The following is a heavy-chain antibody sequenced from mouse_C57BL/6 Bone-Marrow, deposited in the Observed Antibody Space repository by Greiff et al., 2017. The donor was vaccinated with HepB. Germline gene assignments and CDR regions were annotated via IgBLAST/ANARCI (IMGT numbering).Heavy chain of an antibody. CDR3: ARCSPSYDTMDY. J-gene: IGHJ4*01. D-gene: IGHD2-3*01. CDR2: IYPRSGNT. Sequence: QVQLKESGAELARPGASVKLSCKASGYTFTSYGISWVKQRTGQGLEWIGEIYPRSGNTYYNEKFKGKATLTADKSSSTAYMELRSLTFEDSAVYFCARCSPSYDTMDYWGQGTSVTVSS. V-gene: IGHV1-81*01. CDR1: GYTFTSYG.